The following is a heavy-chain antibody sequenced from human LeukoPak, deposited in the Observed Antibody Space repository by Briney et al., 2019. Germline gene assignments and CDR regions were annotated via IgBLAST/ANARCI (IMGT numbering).Heavy chain of an antibody. V-gene: IGHV1-2*02. D-gene: IGHD3-22*01. J-gene: IGHJ4*02. CDR2: INPNSGGT. Sequence: ASVKVSCKASGYTFTGYYMHWVRQAPGQGLEWMGWINPNSGGTNYAQKFQGRVTITADKSTSTAYMELSSLRSEDTAVYYCARDYYDSSGFLDYWGQGTLVTVSS. CDR3: ARDYYDSSGFLDY. CDR1: GYTFTGYY.